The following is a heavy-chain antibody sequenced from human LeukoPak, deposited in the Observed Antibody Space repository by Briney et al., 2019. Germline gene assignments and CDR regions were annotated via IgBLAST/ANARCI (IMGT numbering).Heavy chain of an antibody. J-gene: IGHJ3*02. Sequence: ASVKVSCKASGYTFTSYYMHWVRQAPGQGLEWMGIINPSGGSTSYAQKFQGRVTMTSDSSISTASMELSRLTSDDTAVYYCVRENSVDYFRGPFDPFDIWGQGTMVTVSS. V-gene: IGHV1-46*01. CDR1: GYTFTSYY. D-gene: IGHD3-10*01. CDR3: VRENSVDYFRGPFDPFDI. CDR2: INPSGGST.